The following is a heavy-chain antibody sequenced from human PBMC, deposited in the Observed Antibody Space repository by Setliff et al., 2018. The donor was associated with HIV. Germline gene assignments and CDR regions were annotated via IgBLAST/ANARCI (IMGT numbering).Heavy chain of an antibody. V-gene: IGHV7-4-1*02. D-gene: IGHD2-15*01. CDR1: GYTFTNYA. CDR3: ARGCNGGNCYHGSGWFDP. CDR2: INTNTGNP. Sequence: WASVKVSCKASGYTFTNYAINWVRQAPGQGLEWMGWINTNTGNPTYAQGFTGRFVFSLDTSVSTAYLQISSLKAEDTAMYYCARGCNGGNCYHGSGWFDPWGQGTLVTVS. J-gene: IGHJ5*02.